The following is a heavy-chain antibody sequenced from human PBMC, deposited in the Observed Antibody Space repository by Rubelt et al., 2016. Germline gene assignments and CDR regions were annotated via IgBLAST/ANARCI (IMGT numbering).Heavy chain of an antibody. Sequence: QLQLQESGPGLVKPSETLSLTCTVSGGSISSSSYYWGWIRQPPGKGLEWIGSIYYSGSTYYNPSLKGRVTISVDTSKNQFSRRLSAVTAADTAVYYCAREKCSSLTNWFDPWGQGTLVTVSS. CDR1: GGSISSSSYY. CDR2: IYYSGST. CDR3: AREKCSSLTNWFDP. V-gene: IGHV4-39*07. D-gene: IGHD6-13*01. J-gene: IGHJ5*02.